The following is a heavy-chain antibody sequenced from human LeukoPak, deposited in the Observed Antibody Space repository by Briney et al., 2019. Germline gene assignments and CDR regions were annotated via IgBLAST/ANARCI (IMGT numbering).Heavy chain of an antibody. CDR1: GYSFISYG. CDR3: ARGGVTMIVVVITEDAFDI. V-gene: IGHV1-18*01. D-gene: IGHD3-22*01. Sequence: ASGKVSCKASGYSFISYGITWVRQAPGQGLEWMGWISAYTANTNYAQKLQGRVTMTTDTSTSTAYMELRSLRSEDTAVYYCARGGVTMIVVVITEDAFDIWGQGTMVTVSS. CDR2: ISAYTANT. J-gene: IGHJ3*02.